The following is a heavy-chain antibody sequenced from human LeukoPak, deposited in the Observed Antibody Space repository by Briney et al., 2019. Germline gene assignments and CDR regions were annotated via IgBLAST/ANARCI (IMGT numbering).Heavy chain of an antibody. Sequence: ASVKVSCKASGYTFTGYYMHWVRQAPGQGLQWMGWINPNSGGTNYAQKFQGRVTMTRDTSISTAYMELSRLRSDDTAVYYCARERHDSSSWYYWGQGTLVTVSS. V-gene: IGHV1-2*02. CDR2: INPNSGGT. CDR1: GYTFTGYY. CDR3: ARERHDSSSWYY. D-gene: IGHD6-13*01. J-gene: IGHJ4*02.